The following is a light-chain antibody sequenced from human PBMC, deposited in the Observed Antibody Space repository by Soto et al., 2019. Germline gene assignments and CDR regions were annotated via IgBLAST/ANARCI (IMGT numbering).Light chain of an antibody. Sequence: QSALTQPASVSGSPGQSIAISCTGSSSDIGIYKYVSWYQQHPGKVPKLIIYEVTNRPSGVSNRFSGSKSGNTASLTISGLPAEDEADYYFSSYTPSSTRVFGPGTKLTV. CDR3: SSYTPSSTRV. CDR1: SSDIGIYKY. J-gene: IGLJ1*01. V-gene: IGLV2-14*01. CDR2: EVT.